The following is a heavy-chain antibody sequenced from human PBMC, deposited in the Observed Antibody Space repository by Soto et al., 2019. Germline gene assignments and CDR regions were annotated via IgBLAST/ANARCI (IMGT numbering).Heavy chain of an antibody. CDR1: GFTFGLYG. Sequence: GGSLRLSCRASGFTFGLYGMNWVRQAPGKGLEWVSTISSSGSNTHYADSVRGRFGVSRDNSGDTLFLHMHDLRADDTAVYFCATDVGPLGPIFDYWGQGTLVTVSS. CDR2: ISSSGSNT. D-gene: IGHD1-26*01. V-gene: IGHV3-23*01. J-gene: IGHJ4*02. CDR3: ATDVGPLGPIFDY.